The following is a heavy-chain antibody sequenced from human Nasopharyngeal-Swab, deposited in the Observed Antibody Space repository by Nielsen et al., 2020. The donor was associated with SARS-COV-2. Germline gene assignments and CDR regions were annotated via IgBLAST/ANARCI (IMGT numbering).Heavy chain of an antibody. CDR2: ISSSSSYI. D-gene: IGHD3-3*01. CDR3: AREGEYGLSGVIRHYYNMEV. V-gene: IGHV3-21*01. J-gene: IGHJ6*02. CDR1: GFTFNNYN. Sequence: GESLKISCAASGFTFNNYNFNWVRQAPGKGLEWVSSISSSSSYIYYADSVKGRFTISRDNAKNSLYLQMNGLRVEDTAVYFCAREGEYGLSGVIRHYYNMEVWGQGTTVTVSS.